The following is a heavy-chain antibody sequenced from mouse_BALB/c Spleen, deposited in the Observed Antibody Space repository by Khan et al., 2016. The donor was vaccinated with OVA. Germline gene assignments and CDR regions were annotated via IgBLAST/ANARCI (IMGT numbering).Heavy chain of an antibody. CDR1: GYTFTNYG. D-gene: IGHD2-10*01. Sequence: QIQLVQSGPELKKPGETVKISCKASGYTFTNYGMNWVKQSPGKALKWMGWINTYTGEPTYADDFKGRFAFSLETSASTAYLQLNNLKNEDTATYFCARPPYLSYTGDHGGQGTSVTVSS. V-gene: IGHV9-3-1*01. CDR3: ARPPYLSYTGDH. CDR2: INTYTGEP. J-gene: IGHJ4*01.